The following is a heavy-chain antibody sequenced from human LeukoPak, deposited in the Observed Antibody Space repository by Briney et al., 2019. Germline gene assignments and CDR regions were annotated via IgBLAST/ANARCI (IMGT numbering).Heavy chain of an antibody. V-gene: IGHV3-30*18. D-gene: IGHD6-19*01. J-gene: IGHJ4*02. Sequence: GGSLRLSCAASGFTFSSYGMHWVRQAPGKGLEWVAVISYDGSNKYYADSVKGRFTISRDNSKSTLYLQMNSLRAEDTAVYYCAKDDSSGCYDYWGQGTLVTVSS. CDR1: GFTFSSYG. CDR2: ISYDGSNK. CDR3: AKDDSSGCYDY.